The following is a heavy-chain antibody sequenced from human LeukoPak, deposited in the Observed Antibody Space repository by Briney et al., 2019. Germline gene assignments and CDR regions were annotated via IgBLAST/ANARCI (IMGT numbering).Heavy chain of an antibody. CDR2: ISYDGSNK. J-gene: IGHJ5*02. D-gene: IGHD4-23*01. CDR3: AAPRPDYGGNGP. Sequence: PGGSLRLSCAASGFTFSSYAMHWVRQAPGKGLEWVAVISYDGSNKYYADSVKGRFTISRDNSKNTLYLQMNSLRAEDTAVYYCAAPRPDYGGNGPWGQGTLVTVSS. CDR1: GFTFSSYA. V-gene: IGHV3-30-3*01.